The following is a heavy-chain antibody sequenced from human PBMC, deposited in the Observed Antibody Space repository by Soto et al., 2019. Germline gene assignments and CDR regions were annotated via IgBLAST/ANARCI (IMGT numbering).Heavy chain of an antibody. CDR2: IIPIFGTA. Sequence: SVKVYCKASGGTFSSYAISWVRQEPGQGFEWMGGIIPIFGTANYAQKFQGRVTITADESTSTAYMELSSLRSEDTAVYYCARGEELYSYGYEHAFDIWGQGTMVTVSS. D-gene: IGHD5-18*01. CDR3: ARGEELYSYGYEHAFDI. V-gene: IGHV1-69*13. J-gene: IGHJ3*02. CDR1: GGTFSSYA.